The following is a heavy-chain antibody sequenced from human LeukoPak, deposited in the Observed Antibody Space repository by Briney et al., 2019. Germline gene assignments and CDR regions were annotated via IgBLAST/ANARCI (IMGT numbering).Heavy chain of an antibody. CDR1: GGSFSGYY. J-gene: IGHJ3*02. D-gene: IGHD7-27*01. Sequence: PSETLSLTCAVYGGSFSGYYWSWIRQPPGKGLEWIAEINHSGSNNYNPSPKSRATTTLDTSTNQSSLRLSYTTAADKAVHYCVRTSLGMSTGLGGFSAFDIWGQGTMVTVSS. CDR2: INHSGSN. CDR3: VRTSLGMSTGLGGFSAFDI. V-gene: IGHV4-34*01.